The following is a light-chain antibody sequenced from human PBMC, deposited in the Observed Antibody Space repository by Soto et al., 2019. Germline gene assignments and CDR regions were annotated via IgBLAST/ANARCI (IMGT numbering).Light chain of an antibody. CDR1: QSVNSGY. CDR3: QQYGSSPRT. CDR2: DTS. J-gene: IGKJ1*01. V-gene: IGKV3-20*01. Sequence: EIVLTQSPGTLSLSPGERATLSCRASQSVNSGYLAWYQHTPGQAPRLLIYDTSTRATGIPDRFSGSGSGTDFTLTNSRLEPEDFAVFYCQQYGSSPRTFGQGTKVEIK.